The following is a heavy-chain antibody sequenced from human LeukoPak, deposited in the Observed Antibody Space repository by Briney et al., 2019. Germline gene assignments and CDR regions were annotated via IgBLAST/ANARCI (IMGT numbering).Heavy chain of an antibody. D-gene: IGHD5-24*01. Sequence: GGSLRLSCVASGFIVSNNYMSWVRQAPGKGLEWVANIKQDGSEKYYVDSVKGRFTISRDNAKNSLYLQMNSLRAEDTAVYYCARGEGWLQLYYFDHWGQGTLVTVSS. V-gene: IGHV3-7*03. CDR2: IKQDGSEK. CDR1: GFIVSNNY. J-gene: IGHJ4*02. CDR3: ARGEGWLQLYYFDH.